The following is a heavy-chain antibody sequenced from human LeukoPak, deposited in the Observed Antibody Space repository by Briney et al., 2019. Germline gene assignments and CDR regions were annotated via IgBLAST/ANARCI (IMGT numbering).Heavy chain of an antibody. D-gene: IGHD6-13*01. J-gene: IGHJ6*03. CDR3: AREFWSDSRNMDV. V-gene: IGHV4-31*03. CDR1: GGSISSGGYY. CDR2: IFYSGST. Sequence: SETLSLTCTVSGGSISSGGYYWSWIRQHPGNGLEWVGYIFYSGSTFYNPSHKRRVTISVDTSKNQFSLKLSSVTAADTAVYYCAREFWSDSRNMDVWGKGTTVTVSS.